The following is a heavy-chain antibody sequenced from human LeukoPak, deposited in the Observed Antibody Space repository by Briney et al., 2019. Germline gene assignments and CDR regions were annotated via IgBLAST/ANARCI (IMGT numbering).Heavy chain of an antibody. CDR2: IRYDGSNK. J-gene: IGHJ6*03. D-gene: IGHD3-16*01. CDR1: GFTFSSYG. V-gene: IGHV3-30*02. Sequence: GGSLRLSCAASGFTFSSYGMHWVRQAPGKGLEWVAFIRYDGSNKYYADSVKGRFTISRDNSKSTLYLQMNSLRAEDTAVYYCAFQRWGGYYYYMDVWGKGTTVTVSS. CDR3: AFQRWGGYYYYMDV.